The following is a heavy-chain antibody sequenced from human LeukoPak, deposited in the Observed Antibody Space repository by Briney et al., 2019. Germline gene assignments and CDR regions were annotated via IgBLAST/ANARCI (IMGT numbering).Heavy chain of an antibody. J-gene: IGHJ4*02. Sequence: GGSLRLSCAASGFTFSNYWMSWVRQGPGKGLEWVANIKQDGSEKYYVDSVKGRFTISRDNAKNSLYLQMNSLRAEDTALYYCAKATYYDILTGSTPPRFPYYFDYWGQGTLVTVSS. D-gene: IGHD3-9*01. V-gene: IGHV3-7*03. CDR3: AKATYYDILTGSTPPRFPYYFDY. CDR2: IKQDGSEK. CDR1: GFTFSNYW.